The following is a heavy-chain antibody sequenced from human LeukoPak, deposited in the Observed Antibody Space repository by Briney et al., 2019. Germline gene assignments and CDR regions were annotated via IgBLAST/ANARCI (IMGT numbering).Heavy chain of an antibody. Sequence: GGSLRLSCAASGFTFNNYAMNWVRQAPGKGLEWVSGLSTSGAGTYYADSVKGRFTISRDNPKKTLYLHMNSLRAEDTALSYCAKTPRGRRGYSYRQDWYFDLWGRGTLVTVSS. J-gene: IGHJ2*01. CDR1: GFTFNNYA. V-gene: IGHV3-23*01. D-gene: IGHD5-18*01. CDR3: AKTPRGRRGYSYRQDWYFDL. CDR2: LSTSGAGT.